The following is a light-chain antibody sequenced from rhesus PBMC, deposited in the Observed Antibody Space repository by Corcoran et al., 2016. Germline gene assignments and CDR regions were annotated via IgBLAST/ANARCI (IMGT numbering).Light chain of an antibody. CDR2: KAS. CDR3: LQYSSSPYT. CDR1: QSISNW. Sequence: DIQMTQSPSSLSASVGDTVTITCRASQSISNWLDWYQQKPGKTPKLLIYKASKLLSGVPSRFSGSGSGTDFTLTISRLQPEDFANYYCLQYSSSPYTFGQGTKVEMK. V-gene: IGKV1-22*01. J-gene: IGKJ2*01.